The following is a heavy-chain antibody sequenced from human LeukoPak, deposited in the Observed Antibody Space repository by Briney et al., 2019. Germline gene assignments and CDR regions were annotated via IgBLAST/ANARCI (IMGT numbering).Heavy chain of an antibody. CDR3: AREYSYGYEVSAFDI. CDR1: GGTFSSYA. J-gene: IGHJ3*02. D-gene: IGHD5-18*01. V-gene: IGHV1-69*05. CDR2: IIPIFGTA. Sequence: VASVKVSCKASGGTFSSYAISWVRQAPGQGLEWMGRIIPIFGTANYAQKFQGRVTITTDESTSTAYMELSSLRSEDTAVYYCAREYSYGYEVSAFDIWGQGKMVTVSS.